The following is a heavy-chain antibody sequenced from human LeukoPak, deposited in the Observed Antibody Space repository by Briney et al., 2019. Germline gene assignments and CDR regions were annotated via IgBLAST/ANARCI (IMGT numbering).Heavy chain of an antibody. D-gene: IGHD3-3*01. Sequence: PSETLSLTCTVSGGSISSGSYYWSWIRQPAGKGLEWIGRIYTSGSTNYNPSLKSRVTISVDTSKNQFSLKLSSVTAADTAVYYCARVHYDFWSAEDWFDPWGQGTLVTVSS. CDR1: GGSISSGSYY. J-gene: IGHJ5*02. CDR3: ARVHYDFWSAEDWFDP. V-gene: IGHV4-61*02. CDR2: IYTSGST.